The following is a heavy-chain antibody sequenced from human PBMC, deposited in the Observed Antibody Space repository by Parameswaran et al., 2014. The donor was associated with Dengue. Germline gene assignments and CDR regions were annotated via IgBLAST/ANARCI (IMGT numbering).Heavy chain of an antibody. CDR3: VRGYYYYGMDV. J-gene: IGHJ6*02. CDR2: IYYSGST. Sequence: PGKGLEWIGSIYYSGSTYYNPSLKSRVTISVDTSKNQFSLKLSSVTAADTAVYYCVRGYYYYGMDVWGQGTTVTVSS. V-gene: IGHV4-39*07.